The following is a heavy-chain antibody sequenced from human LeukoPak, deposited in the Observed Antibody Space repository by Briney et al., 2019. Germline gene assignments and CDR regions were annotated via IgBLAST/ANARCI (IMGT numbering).Heavy chain of an antibody. J-gene: IGHJ4*02. V-gene: IGHV1-58*01. CDR3: AADNRALYDSSGFDY. Sequence: ASVKVSCKASGFTFTSSAVQWVRQARGQRLEWIGWIVVGSGNTNYAQKFQERVTITRDMSTSTAYMELSSLRSEDTAVYYCAADNRALYDSSGFDYWGQGTLVTVSS. CDR2: IVVGSGNT. CDR1: GFTFTSSA. D-gene: IGHD3-22*01.